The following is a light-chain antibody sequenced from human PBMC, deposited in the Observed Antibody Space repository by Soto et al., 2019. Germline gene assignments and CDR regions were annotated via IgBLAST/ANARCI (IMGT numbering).Light chain of an antibody. CDR1: SSNIGAEYD. V-gene: IGLV1-40*01. Sequence: QSVLTQPPSVSGAPAQRVAISCTGSSSNIGAEYDVHWYQQLPGTAPKRLIYGDNNRPSGVPDRFSGSKSGTSASLAITGLQPEDEADYYCQSYDSSLTTLVFGTGPKVTAL. J-gene: IGLJ1*01. CDR2: GDN. CDR3: QSYDSSLTTLV.